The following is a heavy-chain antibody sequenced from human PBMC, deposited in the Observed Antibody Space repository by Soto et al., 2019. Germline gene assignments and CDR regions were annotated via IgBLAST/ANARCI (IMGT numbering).Heavy chain of an antibody. CDR3: ARVIGYCSGGSCYSELNWFDP. D-gene: IGHD2-15*01. Sequence: PGGSLRLSCAASGFTVSSNYMSWVRQAPGKGLEWVSVIYSGGSTYYADSVKGRFTISRDNSKNTLYLQMNSLRAEDTAVYYCARVIGYCSGGSCYSELNWFDPWGQGTLVTVSS. CDR1: GFTVSSNY. V-gene: IGHV3-53*01. CDR2: IYSGGST. J-gene: IGHJ5*02.